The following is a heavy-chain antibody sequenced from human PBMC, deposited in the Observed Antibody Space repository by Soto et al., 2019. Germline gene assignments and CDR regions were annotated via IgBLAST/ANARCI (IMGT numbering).Heavy chain of an antibody. Sequence: SETLSLTCTVSGGSISSGGYYWSWIRQHPGKGLEWIGYIYYSGSTYYNPSLKSRVTISVDTSKNQFSLKLSSVTAADTAVYYCARVGYYDSSGYQVAFDIWGQGTMVTV. D-gene: IGHD3-22*01. J-gene: IGHJ3*02. V-gene: IGHV4-31*03. CDR1: GGSISSGGYY. CDR3: ARVGYYDSSGYQVAFDI. CDR2: IYYSGST.